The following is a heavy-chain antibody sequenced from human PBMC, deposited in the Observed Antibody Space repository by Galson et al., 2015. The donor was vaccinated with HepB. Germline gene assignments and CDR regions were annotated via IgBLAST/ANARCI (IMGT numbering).Heavy chain of an antibody. CDR3: AKGHDTSGYYTSNYFDY. D-gene: IGHD3-22*01. CDR1: GFIFDDYA. J-gene: IGHJ4*02. V-gene: IGHV3-9*01. Sequence: SLRLSCAASGFIFDDYAMHWVRQVPGKGLEWVSGISWNSGSIGYADSAKGRFTISRDNAKNFLYLQMNSLRAEDTALYYCAKGHDTSGYYTSNYFDYWGQGTLVTVSS. CDR2: ISWNSGSI.